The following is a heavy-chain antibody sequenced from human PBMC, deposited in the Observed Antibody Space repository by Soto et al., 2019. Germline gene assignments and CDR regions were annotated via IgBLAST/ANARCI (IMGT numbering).Heavy chain of an antibody. CDR2: MSWNRGSI. CDR3: AKDISLGELSAPDH. D-gene: IGHD3-16*02. Sequence: GGSLRLSCVASGFTFDDFAMHWVRQAPGKGLEWVSGMSWNRGSIVYADSVKGRFTITRDNAKNSLYLQMNSLRPEDTALYYCAKDISLGELSAPDHWGQGTLVTVSS. CDR1: GFTFDDFA. V-gene: IGHV3-9*01. J-gene: IGHJ4*02.